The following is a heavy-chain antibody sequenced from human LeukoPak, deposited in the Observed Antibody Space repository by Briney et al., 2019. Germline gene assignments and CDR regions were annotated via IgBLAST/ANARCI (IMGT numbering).Heavy chain of an antibody. D-gene: IGHD5-24*01. CDR3: VKDRRDGFLGDAFDI. J-gene: IGHJ3*02. CDR1: GFTFCNYA. Sequence: PGGSLRLSCAASGFTFCNYAMSWVRQAPGKGLEWVSVISGSGVSTYYADSVKGRFTISRDHSKNTLYLQMNSLRAEDTAVYYCVKDRRDGFLGDAFDIWGQGTMVTVSS. V-gene: IGHV3-23*01. CDR2: ISGSGVST.